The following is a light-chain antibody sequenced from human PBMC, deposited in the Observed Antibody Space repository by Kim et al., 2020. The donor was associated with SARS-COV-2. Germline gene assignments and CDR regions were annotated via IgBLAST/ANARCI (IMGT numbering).Light chain of an antibody. V-gene: IGKV2-30*01. CDR3: MQGTHWPFT. CDR2: KVA. Sequence: PASISCRSSQSLVYSDGNIYLKWFHQKPGQSPRRLIYKVANRDSGVPDRFSGSGSGTDFTLQISRVEAEDVWVYYYMQGTHWPFTFGPGTKVDIK. J-gene: IGKJ3*01. CDR1: QSLVYSDGNIY.